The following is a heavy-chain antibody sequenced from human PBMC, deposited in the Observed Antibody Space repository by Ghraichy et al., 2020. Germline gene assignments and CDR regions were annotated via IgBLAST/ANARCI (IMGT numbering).Heavy chain of an antibody. Sequence: SETLSLTCTVSGGSISSYYWSWIRQPPGKELEWIGYIYYSGSTTYNPSLKSRVTISVDTSKNQFSLKVSSVTAADTAVYYCARHPYSEYYFDYWGQGTLVTVSS. CDR1: GGSISSYY. V-gene: IGHV4-59*08. CDR2: IYYSGST. D-gene: IGHD2-15*01. CDR3: ARHPYSEYYFDY. J-gene: IGHJ4*02.